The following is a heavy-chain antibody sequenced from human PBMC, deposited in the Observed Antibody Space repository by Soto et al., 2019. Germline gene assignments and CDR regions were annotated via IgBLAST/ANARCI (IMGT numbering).Heavy chain of an antibody. CDR2: IRVSNGDT. V-gene: IGHV1-18*01. CDR1: GDTFSRFD. D-gene: IGHD6-19*01. CDR3: ARDYSSASGANFDL. Sequence: QVHLMQSGAEVKKPGASVKVSCKASGDTFSRFDVSWLRQVPGQGLEWMGWIRVSNGDTNYAQKFQGRVTMTTDTSTGTVFMDLRTLRPDDTALYYCARDYSSASGANFDLWGQGTLVTVSS. J-gene: IGHJ4*02.